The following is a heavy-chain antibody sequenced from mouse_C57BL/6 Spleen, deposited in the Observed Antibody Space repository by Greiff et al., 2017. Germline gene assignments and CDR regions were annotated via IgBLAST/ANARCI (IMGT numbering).Heavy chain of an antibody. CDR3: ARSRDYDRGYAMDY. CDR1: GYTFTDYN. V-gene: IGHV1-22*01. D-gene: IGHD2-4*01. Sequence: EVQLQQSGPELVKPGASVKMSCKASGYTFTDYNMHWVKQSHGKSLEWIGYINPNNGGTSYNQKFKGKATLTVNKSSSTAYMELRSLTSEDSAVYYCARSRDYDRGYAMDYWGQGTSVTVSS. J-gene: IGHJ4*01. CDR2: INPNNGGT.